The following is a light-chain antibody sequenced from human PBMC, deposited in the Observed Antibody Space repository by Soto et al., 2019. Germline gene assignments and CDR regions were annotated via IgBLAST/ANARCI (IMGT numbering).Light chain of an antibody. CDR2: DAS. J-gene: IGKJ4*01. Sequence: DIQMTQSPSSLSASVGDRVTITCQASQDISNYLNWYQQKPGKAPKLLIYDASNLEPGVPSRFSESGSGTDFTFTISSLQPEDVATYYCQQYDTLPPLITFGGGTKVEIK. V-gene: IGKV1-33*01. CDR1: QDISNY. CDR3: QQYDTLPPLIT.